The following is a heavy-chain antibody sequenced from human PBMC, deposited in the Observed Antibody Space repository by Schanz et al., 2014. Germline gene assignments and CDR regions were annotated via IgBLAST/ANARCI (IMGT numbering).Heavy chain of an antibody. CDR3: AKDLLYGAPMPLNHLDY. J-gene: IGHJ4*02. CDR2: IYSGIGA. Sequence: EGQLAESGGGLVQPGGSLRLSCAASGFTFSDHYMDWVRQAPGKGLEWVSVIYSGIGAYYADSVKDRFTVSRDNSKNTVYLQMNSLRAEDTAVYYCAKDLLYGAPMPLNHLDYWGQGTLVTVSS. V-gene: IGHV3-66*01. D-gene: IGHD2-2*01. CDR1: GFTFSDHY.